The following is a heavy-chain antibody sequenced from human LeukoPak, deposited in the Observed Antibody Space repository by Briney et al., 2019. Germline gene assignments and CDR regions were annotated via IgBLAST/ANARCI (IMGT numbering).Heavy chain of an antibody. D-gene: IGHD1-1*01. V-gene: IGHV1-2*02. CDR3: AREDASTHDL. Sequence: GASVKVSCKASGYTFTDYYFHWVRQAPGQGLEWMGWINPRNASTYYAHKFQGRVTLTLDTSITTLYMELSGLTSDDTAVYYCAREDASTHDLWGQGTLVTVSS. CDR1: GYTFTDYY. J-gene: IGHJ4*02. CDR2: INPRNAST.